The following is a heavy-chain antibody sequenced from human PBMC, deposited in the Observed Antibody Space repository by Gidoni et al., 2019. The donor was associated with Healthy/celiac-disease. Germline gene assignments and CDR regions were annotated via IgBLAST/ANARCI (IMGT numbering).Heavy chain of an antibody. V-gene: IGHV4-59*01. D-gene: IGHD6-19*01. J-gene: IGHJ4*02. CDR1: GGYISSYY. Sequence: QVQLQESGPGLVKPSETLSLTCTVSGGYISSYYWSWIRQPPGKGLEWSGYIYYSGSTNYNPSLKSRVTISVDTSKNQFSLKLSSVTAADTAVYYCARAWYSSGWYWDYWGQGTLVTVSS. CDR2: IYYSGST. CDR3: ARAWYSSGWYWDY.